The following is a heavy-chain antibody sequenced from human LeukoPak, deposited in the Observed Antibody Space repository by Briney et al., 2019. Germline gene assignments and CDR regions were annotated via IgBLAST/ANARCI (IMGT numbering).Heavy chain of an antibody. J-gene: IGHJ4*02. V-gene: IGHV4-30-4*08. CDR1: GGSISSGDHY. D-gene: IGHD3-3*01. Sequence: SQTLSFTCNVSGGSISSGDHYWTWIRQPPGKGLEWIGYIYYSGTTYYNPSLKSRVTISVDTSKNQFSLKVNSVTAADTAVYYCARDRSGWALVDFWGQGTLVTVSS. CDR3: ARDRSGWALVDF. CDR2: IYYSGTT.